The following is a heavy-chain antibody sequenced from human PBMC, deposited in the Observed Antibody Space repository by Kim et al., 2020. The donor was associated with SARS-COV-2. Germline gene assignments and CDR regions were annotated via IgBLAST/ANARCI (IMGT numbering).Heavy chain of an antibody. CDR3: ARVKSYLYYFDY. CDR2: IYYSGST. J-gene: IGHJ4*02. D-gene: IGHD1-26*01. CDR1: GGSISSYY. Sequence: SETLSLTCTVSGGSISSYYWSWIRQPPGKGLEWIGYIYYSGSTNYNPSLKSRVTISVDTSKNQFSLKLSSVTAADTAVYYCARVKSYLYYFDYWGQGTLVTVSS. V-gene: IGHV4-59*01.